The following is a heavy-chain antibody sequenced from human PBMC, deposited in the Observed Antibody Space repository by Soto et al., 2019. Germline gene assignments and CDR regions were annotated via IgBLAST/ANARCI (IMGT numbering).Heavy chain of an antibody. CDR1: GFSLRSSAVG. V-gene: IGHV2-5*02. CDR3: ARRWGSGNDFNWCLDL. D-gene: IGHD5-12*01. Sequence: QITLKESGPTLVKPTQTLTLTCTYSGFSLRSSAVGVGWIRQPPGKALEWLALIYWDEDKRYSPSLKSRLTITKDTSKTQVVLTMCNMDPVDTATYSCARRWGSGNDFNWCLDLWGRGTLVTVSS. J-gene: IGHJ2*01. CDR2: IYWDEDK.